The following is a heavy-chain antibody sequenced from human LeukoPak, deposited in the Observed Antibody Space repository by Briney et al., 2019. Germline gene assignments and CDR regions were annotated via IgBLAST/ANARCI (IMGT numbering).Heavy chain of an antibody. V-gene: IGHV3-11*01. CDR1: GFTFSDHY. D-gene: IGHD6-13*01. Sequence: GGSLRLSCAASGFTFSDHYMIWLRQAPGKGLEAISYISHNGETRYYADSVKGRLSISRDNAKSSLYLQMNSLRVEDTAVYYCARDRHGYFDYWGQGTLVTVSS. CDR3: ARDRHGYFDY. CDR2: ISHNGETR. J-gene: IGHJ4*02.